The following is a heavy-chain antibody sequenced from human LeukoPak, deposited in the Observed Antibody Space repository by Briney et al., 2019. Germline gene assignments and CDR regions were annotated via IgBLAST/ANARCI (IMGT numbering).Heavy chain of an antibody. D-gene: IGHD4-17*01. CDR3: AREGIVYGTSSMDV. V-gene: IGHV1-18*01. J-gene: IGHJ6*02. CDR1: GYTFTSYG. CDR2: ISAYNGNT. Sequence: GASVKISCKASGYTFTSYGISWVRQAPGQGLEWMGWISAYNGNTNYAQKLQGRVTMTTDTSTSTAYMELRSLRSDDTAVYYCAREGIVYGTSSMDVWGQGTTVTVSS.